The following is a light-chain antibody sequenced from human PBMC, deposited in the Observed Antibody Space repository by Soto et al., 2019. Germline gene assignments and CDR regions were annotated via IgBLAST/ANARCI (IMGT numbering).Light chain of an antibody. CDR2: NTS. J-gene: IGKJ1*01. CDR3: QYWSDYCWT. Sequence: DIQLTQSPSTLSTSVGDRVTISCRASQSISSWLAWYQQKPGKAPKLLIYNTSNLESGVPPSFGGRGSGTEFTLTTSSLQPDDFATYYCQYWSDYCWTFGQGTKVEIK. CDR1: QSISSW. V-gene: IGKV1-5*03.